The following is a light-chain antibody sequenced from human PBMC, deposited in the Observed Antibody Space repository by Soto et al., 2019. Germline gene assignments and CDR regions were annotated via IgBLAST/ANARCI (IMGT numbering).Light chain of an antibody. CDR1: SSDVGGHDY. CDR2: DVS. CDR3: CSYAGRYIYV. Sequence: QSALTQPRSVSGSPGQSVTISCTGTSSDVGGHDYVSWYQQHPGKAPKLMIYDVSKRPSGVPDRFSGSKSGNAASLTISGRQVEDEADYYCCSYAGRYIYVFGSGTKVTVL. J-gene: IGLJ1*01. V-gene: IGLV2-11*01.